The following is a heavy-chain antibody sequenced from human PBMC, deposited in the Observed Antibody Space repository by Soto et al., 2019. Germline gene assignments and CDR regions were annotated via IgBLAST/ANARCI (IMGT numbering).Heavy chain of an antibody. Sequence: EVQLLESGGGSVQPGGSLRLSCAASGFTFSSYAMTWVRQAPGKGLEWVSAISGTGSSTNYADSVEGRITISRDNSKNTLYLQMSSLRAEDTAVYYCAKAGGIAVPGSHLDYWGQGALVSVSS. J-gene: IGHJ4*02. CDR2: ISGTGSST. CDR1: GFTFSSYA. CDR3: AKAGGIAVPGSHLDY. D-gene: IGHD6-19*01. V-gene: IGHV3-23*01.